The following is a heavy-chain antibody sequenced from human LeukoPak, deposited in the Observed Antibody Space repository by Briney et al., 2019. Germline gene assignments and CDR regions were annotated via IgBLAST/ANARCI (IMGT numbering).Heavy chain of an antibody. CDR3: ARHGGRPDWTYGFEYLDY. J-gene: IGHJ4*02. V-gene: IGHV3-11*01. CDR2: IRNDGTTM. D-gene: IGHD1-7*01. CDR1: GFTFSDHH. Sequence: GGSLRLSCSASGFTFSDHHTSWVRQAPGKGLQWVSFIRNDGTTMYYADSVKGRFTISRDNARNSVFLQMNSLRAEDAAVYYCARHGGRPDWTYGFEYLDYWGQGTPVTVSS.